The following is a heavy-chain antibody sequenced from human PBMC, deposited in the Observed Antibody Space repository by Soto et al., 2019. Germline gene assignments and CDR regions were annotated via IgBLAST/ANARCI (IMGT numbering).Heavy chain of an antibody. CDR1: GFTFSSYE. V-gene: IGHV3-48*03. J-gene: IGHJ3*02. CDR3: ARDINSSGWYDPRTFDS. Sequence: EVQLVESGGGLVQPGGSLRLSCAASGFTFSSYEMNWVRQAPGKGLEWVSYISSSGSTIYYADSVKGRFTISRDNAKTSLYLQMNCLSAEDTAVYYCARDINSSGWYDPRTFDSWGQGTMVTVSS. CDR2: ISSSGSTI. D-gene: IGHD6-19*01.